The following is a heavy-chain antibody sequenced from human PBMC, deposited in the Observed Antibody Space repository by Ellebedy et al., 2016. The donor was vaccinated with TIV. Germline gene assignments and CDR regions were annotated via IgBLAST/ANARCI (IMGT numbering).Heavy chain of an antibody. J-gene: IGHJ4*02. V-gene: IGHV4-59*01. Sequence: MPSETLSLTCSVSGVSISDYYWSWIRQPPGQGLEWIGYVYHTGSTNYNPSLRSRVTLAVDTPKNEFSLKLSSVTTADTAIYYCARDGVEDCFDYWGQGLLVTVSS. CDR3: ARDGVEDCFDY. D-gene: IGHD3-10*01. CDR1: GVSISDYY. CDR2: VYHTGST.